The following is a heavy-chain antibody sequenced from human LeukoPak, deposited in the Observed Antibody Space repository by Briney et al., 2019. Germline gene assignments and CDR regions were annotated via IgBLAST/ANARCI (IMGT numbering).Heavy chain of an antibody. J-gene: IGHJ4*02. CDR1: GFTFDDYA. CDR3: AKDISVGATPYYFDY. V-gene: IGHV3-9*01. D-gene: IGHD1-26*01. Sequence: GGSLRLSCAASGFTFDDYAMHWVRQAPGKGLEWGSGIIWNSGSIGYADSVKGRFTISRDNAKNSLYLPTNSLRAEDTALYYCAKDISVGATPYYFDYWGQGTLVTVSS. CDR2: IIWNSGSI.